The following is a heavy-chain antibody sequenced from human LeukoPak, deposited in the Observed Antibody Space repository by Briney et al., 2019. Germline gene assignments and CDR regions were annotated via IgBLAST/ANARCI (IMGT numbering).Heavy chain of an antibody. D-gene: IGHD5-24*01. Sequence: SGGSLRLSCAASGFTFSSYSMNWVRQAPGKGLEWVSSISNSRSYIYYADSVKGRFTISRDNAKNALYLQMNSLRAEDTAVYYCARDATRDGYNPSHDAFDIWGQGTMVTVSS. CDR2: ISNSRSYI. J-gene: IGHJ3*02. CDR3: ARDATRDGYNPSHDAFDI. V-gene: IGHV3-21*01. CDR1: GFTFSSYS.